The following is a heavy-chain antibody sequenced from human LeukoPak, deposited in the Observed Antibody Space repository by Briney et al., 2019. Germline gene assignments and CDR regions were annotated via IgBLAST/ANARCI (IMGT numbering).Heavy chain of an antibody. J-gene: IGHJ4*02. Sequence: GGSLRLSCAASGFTFSSYEMHWVRQAPGKGLEWVSAITGIGDNTNYADSVKGRFTISRDNSKNTLYLQMNSLRAEDTAIYYCAKGPRALEHYTHLFDYWGQGTLVTVSS. D-gene: IGHD1/OR15-1a*01. CDR1: GFTFSSYE. CDR3: AKGPRALEHYTHLFDY. V-gene: IGHV3-23*01. CDR2: ITGIGDNT.